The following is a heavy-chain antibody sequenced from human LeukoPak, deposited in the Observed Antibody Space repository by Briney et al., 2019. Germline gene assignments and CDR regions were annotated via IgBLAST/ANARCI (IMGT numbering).Heavy chain of an antibody. CDR1: GFTFSNAW. Sequence: PGGSLRLSCAASGFTFSNAWMSWVRQAPGKGLERVGRIKSKTDGGTTDYAAPVKGRFTISRDDSKDTLYLQMNSLKTEDTAVYYCTTGGYSYEEVTGDYYGMDVWGQGTTVTVSS. CDR3: TTGGYSYEEVTGDYYGMDV. V-gene: IGHV3-15*01. CDR2: IKSKTDGGTT. J-gene: IGHJ6*02. D-gene: IGHD5-18*01.